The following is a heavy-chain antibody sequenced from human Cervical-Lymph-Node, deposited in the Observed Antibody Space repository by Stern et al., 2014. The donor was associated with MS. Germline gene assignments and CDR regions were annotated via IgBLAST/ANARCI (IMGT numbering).Heavy chain of an antibody. V-gene: IGHV1-69*01. CDR3: ARTSSGIEGHEHFQH. Sequence: QVQLVQSGAEVKKPGSSVKVSCKASGSTFTFFTVNWMRQAPGQGLEWMGDISPSAGTANFAQKFQDRVTITADESTNTAYMELSSLTSEDTALYYCARTSSGIEGHEHFQHWGQGTLVTVAS. J-gene: IGHJ1*01. CDR2: ISPSAGTA. D-gene: IGHD1-26*01. CDR1: GSTFTFFT.